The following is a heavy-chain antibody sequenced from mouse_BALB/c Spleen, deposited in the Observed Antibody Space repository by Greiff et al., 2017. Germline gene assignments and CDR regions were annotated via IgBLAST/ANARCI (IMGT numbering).Heavy chain of an antibody. CDR2: INPSTGYT. V-gene: IGHV1-7*01. CDR3: AREIYYGNYDFDY. D-gene: IGHD2-1*01. CDR1: GYTFTSYW. J-gene: IGHJ2*01. Sequence: QVQLQQSGAELAKPGASVKMSCKASGYTFTSYWMHWVKQRPGQGLEWIGYINPSTGYTEYNQKFKDKATLTADKSSSTAYMQLSSLTSEDSAVYYCAREIYYGNYDFDYWGQGTTLTVSS.